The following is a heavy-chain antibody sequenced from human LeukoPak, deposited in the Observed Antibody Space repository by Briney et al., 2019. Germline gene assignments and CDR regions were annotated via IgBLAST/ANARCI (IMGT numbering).Heavy chain of an antibody. CDR3: ARDLGSVPTYGMDV. D-gene: IGHD2-2*01. V-gene: IGHV3-30*04. J-gene: IGHJ6*02. CDR2: ISYDGSNK. Sequence: GRSLRLSCAASGFTFSSYAMHWVRQAPGKGLEWVAVISYDGSNKYYADSVKGRFTISRDNSKNTLYLQMNSLSAEDTAVYYCARDLGSVPTYGMDVWGQGTTVTVSS. CDR1: GFTFSSYA.